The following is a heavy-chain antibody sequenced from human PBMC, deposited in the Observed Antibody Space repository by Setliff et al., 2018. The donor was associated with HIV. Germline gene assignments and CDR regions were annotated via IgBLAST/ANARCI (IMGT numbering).Heavy chain of an antibody. CDR1: GGTFSSYA. J-gene: IGHJ4*02. CDR2: IIPIFGTA. V-gene: IGHV1-69*05. D-gene: IGHD3-10*01. Sequence: EASVKVSRKASGGTFSSYAISWVRQAPGQGLEWMGGIIPIFGTANYAQKFQGRVTITTDESTSTAYMELSSLRSEDTAVYYCLWFGELPHPGGQGTLVTVSS. CDR3: LWFGELPHP.